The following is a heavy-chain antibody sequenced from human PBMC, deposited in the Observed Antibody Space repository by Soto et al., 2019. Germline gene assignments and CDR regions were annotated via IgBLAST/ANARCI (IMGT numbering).Heavy chain of an antibody. V-gene: IGHV3-33*01. J-gene: IGHJ6*02. D-gene: IGHD6-13*01. CDR1: GFTFSSYG. CDR3: ARDVSRFSSSLRGYYYYGMDV. CDR2: IWYDGSNK. Sequence: GGSLRLSCAASGFTFSSYGMHWVRQAPGKGLEWVAVIWYDGSNKYYADSVKGRFTISRDNSKNTLYLQMNSLRAEDTAVYYCARDVSRFSSSLRGYYYYGMDVWGQGTTVTVSS.